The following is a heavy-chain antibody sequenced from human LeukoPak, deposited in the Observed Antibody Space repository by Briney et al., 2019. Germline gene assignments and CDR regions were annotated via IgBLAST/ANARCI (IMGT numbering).Heavy chain of an antibody. CDR3: ARNVVVPARSDY. Sequence: SETLSLTCTVSGGSISSSSYYWGWIRQPPGKGLEWIGSIYYSGSTYYNPSLKSRVTISVDTSKNQFSLKLSSVTAADTAVYYCARNVVVPARSDYWGQGTLVTASS. J-gene: IGHJ4*02. V-gene: IGHV4-39*01. CDR2: IYYSGST. CDR1: GGSISSSSYY. D-gene: IGHD2-2*01.